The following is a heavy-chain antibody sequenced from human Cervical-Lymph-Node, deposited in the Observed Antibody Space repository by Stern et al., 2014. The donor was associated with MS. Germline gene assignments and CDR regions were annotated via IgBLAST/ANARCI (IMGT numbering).Heavy chain of an antibody. V-gene: IGHV5-51*03. CDR1: GYSFNNFW. Sequence: VQLVESGAEVKKPGESLKLSCTGSGYSFNNFWIAWVRQVPGKGLEWFGCMHPRDSDIEYSPSFQGQFTFSADKSINTAYLHWSSLRASDSAMYYCARFHSNSGLDYWGQGTLVTVSS. CDR3: ARFHSNSGLDY. J-gene: IGHJ4*02. CDR2: MHPRDSDI. D-gene: IGHD6-6*01.